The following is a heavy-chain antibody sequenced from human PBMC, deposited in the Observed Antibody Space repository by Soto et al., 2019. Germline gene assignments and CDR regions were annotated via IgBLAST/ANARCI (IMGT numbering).Heavy chain of an antibody. J-gene: IGHJ5*02. D-gene: IGHD2-8*02. CDR1: GDSSSTYY. CDR3: ARSYCADSVSCNWFDP. CDR2: INYSGRS. V-gene: IGHV4-59*01. Sequence: QVQLQESGPGLVKSSETLSLTCSVSGDSSSTYYWGWIRQPPGKGLEWIGYINYSGRSNHNPSLHSRLSISVYASKNQVSLKLTSVTAADTAVYYCARSYCADSVSCNWFDPWGQGTLVVVSS.